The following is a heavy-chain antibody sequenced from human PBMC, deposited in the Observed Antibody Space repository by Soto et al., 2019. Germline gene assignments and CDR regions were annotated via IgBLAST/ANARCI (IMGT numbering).Heavy chain of an antibody. J-gene: IGHJ1*01. CDR2: IYYSGST. CDR3: AGAYGDSPYAGYFQH. D-gene: IGHD4-17*01. CDR1: GGSISSGGYY. V-gene: IGHV4-31*03. Sequence: QVQLQESGPGLVKPSQTLSLTCTVSGGSISSGGYYWSWIRQHPGKGLEWIGYIYYSGSTYYNPSLKSRDTISVDTSKIQFSLKLSSVTAADTAVYYGAGAYGDSPYAGYFQHWGQGNLVTVSS.